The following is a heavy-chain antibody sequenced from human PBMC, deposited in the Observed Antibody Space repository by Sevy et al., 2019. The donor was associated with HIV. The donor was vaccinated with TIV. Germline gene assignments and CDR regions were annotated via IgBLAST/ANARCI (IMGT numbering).Heavy chain of an antibody. CDR1: GFTFSSYA. D-gene: IGHD3-22*01. J-gene: IGHJ4*02. CDR2: ISGSGGST. Sequence: GGSLRLSCAASGFTFSSYAMSWVRQAPGKGLEWVSTISGSGGSTYYADSVKGRFTISRDNFKNMLYLQMNSLRAEDTAVYYCAILGTYYYDGSGNYYQVPSDYWGQGTLVTVSS. CDR3: AILGTYYYDGSGNYYQVPSDY. V-gene: IGHV3-23*01.